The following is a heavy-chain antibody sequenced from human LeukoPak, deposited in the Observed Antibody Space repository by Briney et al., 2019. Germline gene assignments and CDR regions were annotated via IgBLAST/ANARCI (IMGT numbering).Heavy chain of an antibody. D-gene: IGHD5-12*01. CDR2: ISTSSSYI. CDR3: ARDVQVATIYPLDY. CDR1: GFTFDDHG. V-gene: IGHV3-21*01. J-gene: IGHJ4*02. Sequence: GGSLRLSCAASGFTFDDHGMSWVRQAPGKGLEWVSSISTSSSYIYYADSVKGRFTISRDNAKNSLFLQMNSLRAEDTAVYYCARDVQVATIYPLDYWGQGTLVTVSS.